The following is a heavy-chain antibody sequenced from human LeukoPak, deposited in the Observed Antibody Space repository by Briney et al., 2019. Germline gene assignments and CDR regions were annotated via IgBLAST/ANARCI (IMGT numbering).Heavy chain of an antibody. CDR1: GFTFSDYW. CDR3: ARGSYYYDSSGWYGMDV. V-gene: IGHV3-74*01. CDR2: INPDGSSS. J-gene: IGHJ6*02. D-gene: IGHD3-22*01. Sequence: GGSLRLSCAASGFTFSDYWMHWVRQAPGKGLEWVSRINPDGSSSNYADSVKGRFTISRDNAKNTLYLQMNSLRAEDTAVYYCARGSYYYDSSGWYGMDVWGQGTTVTVSS.